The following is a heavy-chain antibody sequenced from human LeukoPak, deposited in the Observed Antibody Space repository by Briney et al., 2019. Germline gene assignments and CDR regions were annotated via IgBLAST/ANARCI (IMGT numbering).Heavy chain of an antibody. CDR3: ARRGYYYDSSGYYYYFDY. D-gene: IGHD3-22*01. CDR2: INPSGGST. CDR1: GYTFTSYY. J-gene: IGHJ4*02. Sequence: ASVKVSCXASGYTFTSYYMHWVRQAHGQGLEWMGIINPSGGSTSYAQKFQGRVTMTRDTSTSTVYMELSSLRSEDTAVYYCARRGYYYDSSGYYYYFDYWGQGTLVTVSS. V-gene: IGHV1-46*01.